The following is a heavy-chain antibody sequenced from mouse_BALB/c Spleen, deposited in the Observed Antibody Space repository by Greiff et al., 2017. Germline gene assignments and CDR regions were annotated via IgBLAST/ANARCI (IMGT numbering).Heavy chain of an antibody. CDR1: GFTFSSYG. CDR3: ARGGITTRDYAMDY. D-gene: IGHD2-4*01. V-gene: IGHV5-6*01. Sequence: EVQVVESGGDLVKPGGSLKLSCAASGFTFSSYGMSWVRQTPDKRLEWVATISSGGSYTYYPDSVKGRFTISRDNAKNTLYLQMSSLKSEDTAMYYCARGGITTRDYAMDYWGQGTSVTVSS. J-gene: IGHJ4*01. CDR2: ISSGGSYT.